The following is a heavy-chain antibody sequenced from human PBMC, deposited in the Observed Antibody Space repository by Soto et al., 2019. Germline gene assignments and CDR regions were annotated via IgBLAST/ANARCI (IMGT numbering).Heavy chain of an antibody. V-gene: IGHV5-51*01. D-gene: IGHD3-22*01. Sequence: PGESLKISCKGSGYSFTSYWIGWVRQMPGKGLEWMGIIYPGDSDTRYSPSFQGQVTXSADKSISTAYLQWSSLKASDTAMYYCARRRDLDYDSSGYDYCYGMDVWGQGTTVTVSS. J-gene: IGHJ6*02. CDR3: ARRRDLDYDSSGYDYCYGMDV. CDR1: GYSFTSYW. CDR2: IYPGDSDT.